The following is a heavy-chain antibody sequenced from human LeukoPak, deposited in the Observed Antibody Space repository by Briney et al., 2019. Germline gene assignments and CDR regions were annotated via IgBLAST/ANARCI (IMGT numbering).Heavy chain of an antibody. J-gene: IGHJ4*02. D-gene: IGHD7-27*01. V-gene: IGHV3-48*03. CDR1: GFTFSSYE. CDR2: ISSSGSNI. Sequence: PGGSLRLSCAASGFTFSSYEMNWVRQAPGKGLEWVSYISSSGSNIYYADSVKGRFTISRDNAKNSLYLQMNSLRAEDTAVYYCASSGDGLWWPFDYWGQGTLVTVSS. CDR3: ASSGDGLWWPFDY.